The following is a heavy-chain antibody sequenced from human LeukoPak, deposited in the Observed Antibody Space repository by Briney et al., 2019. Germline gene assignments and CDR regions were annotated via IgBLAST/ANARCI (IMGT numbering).Heavy chain of an antibody. D-gene: IGHD2-15*01. J-gene: IGHJ4*02. CDR1: GGSISSYY. CDR2: IYYSGST. CDR3: ARDIPYCSGGSCFGS. Sequence: PSETLPLTCTVSGGSISSYYWSWIRQPPGKGLEWVGYIYYSGSTNYNPSLKSRVTISVDTSKNQFSLKLSSVTAADTAVYYCARDIPYCSGGSCFGSWGQGTLVTVSS. V-gene: IGHV4-59*01.